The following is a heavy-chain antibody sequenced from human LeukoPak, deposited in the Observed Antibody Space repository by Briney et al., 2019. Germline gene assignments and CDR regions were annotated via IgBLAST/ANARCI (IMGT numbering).Heavy chain of an antibody. CDR1: GFTFSSYA. J-gene: IGHJ4*02. CDR2: ISYDGSNK. D-gene: IGHD4-23*01. CDR3: AREMTTVVTTYYFDY. V-gene: IGHV3-30-3*01. Sequence: GGSLRLSCAASGFTFSSYAMHWVRQAPGKGLEWVAVISYDGSNKYYADSVKGRFTISRDNSKNTLYLQMNSLRAEDTAVYYCAREMTTVVTTYYFDYWGQGTLVTVSS.